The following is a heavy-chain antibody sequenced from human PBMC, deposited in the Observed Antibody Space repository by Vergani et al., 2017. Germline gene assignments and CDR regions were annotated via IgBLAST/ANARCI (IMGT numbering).Heavy chain of an antibody. CDR2: IYYSGST. Sequence: QLQLQESGPGLVKPSETLSLTCTVSGGSISSSSYYWGWIRQPPGKGLEWIGSIYYSGSTYYNPSLKSRVTISVDTSKNQFSLKLSSVTAADTAVYYCARLLGTMVRGYGMDVWGQGTTVTVSS. CDR1: GGSISSSSYY. V-gene: IGHV4-39*01. D-gene: IGHD3-10*01. CDR3: ARLLGTMVRGYGMDV. J-gene: IGHJ6*02.